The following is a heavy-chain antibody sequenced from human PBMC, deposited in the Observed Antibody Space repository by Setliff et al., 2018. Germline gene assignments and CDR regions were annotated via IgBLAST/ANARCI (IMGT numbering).Heavy chain of an antibody. D-gene: IGHD6-25*01. Sequence: PGGPLRLSCAASGFTFSTYSMHWVRQAPGKGLEWVSSISPSSIYIYYADSVKGRFTISRDNAKNSLYLQMNSLGAEDTAVYYCARSPANGGHDAFDIWGQGTMVTVSS. CDR3: ARSPANGGHDAFDI. CDR2: ISPSSIYI. V-gene: IGHV3-21*01. J-gene: IGHJ3*02. CDR1: GFTFSTYS.